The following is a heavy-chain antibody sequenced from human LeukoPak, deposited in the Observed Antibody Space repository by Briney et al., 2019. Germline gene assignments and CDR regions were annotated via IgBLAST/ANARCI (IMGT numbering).Heavy chain of an antibody. D-gene: IGHD6-19*01. CDR2: IESDGTKE. CDR1: GFRFSSYD. V-gene: IGHV3-30*02. J-gene: IGHJ4*02. CDR3: AKDGSGWYYLDY. Sequence: GGSLRLSCAASGFRFSSYDIHWVRQAPGKGLEWVTFIESDGTKEYYADSVKGRFTISRDNSKNTVYVQMNTLRAEDTAVYYSAKDGSGWYYLDYWGQGTVVTVSS.